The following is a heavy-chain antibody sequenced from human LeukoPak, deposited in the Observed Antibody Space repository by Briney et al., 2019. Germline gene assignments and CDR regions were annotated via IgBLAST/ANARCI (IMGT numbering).Heavy chain of an antibody. CDR2: INPRGGST. Sequence: ASVKVSCKASGYTFTDYYMHWVRQAPGQGLEWMGVINPRGGSTTYAQKFQGRVTMTRDTSTSTFYMVLSSLKSEDTAVYYCARAGGSRSPFDYRGQGTLVTVSS. CDR1: GYTFTDYY. J-gene: IGHJ4*02. D-gene: IGHD6-6*01. CDR3: ARAGGSRSPFDY. V-gene: IGHV1-46*01.